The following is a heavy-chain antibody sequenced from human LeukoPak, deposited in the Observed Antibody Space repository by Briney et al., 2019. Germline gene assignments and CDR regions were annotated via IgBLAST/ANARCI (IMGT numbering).Heavy chain of an antibody. V-gene: IGHV4-59*08. D-gene: IGHD4-17*01. CDR3: ARSLATVTTTGRDAFDI. CDR1: GGSISSYY. Sequence: SETLSLTCTVSGGSISSYYWSWIRQPPGKGLEWIGYIYYSGSTNYNPSLKSRVTISVDTSKNQFSLKLSSVTAADTAVYYCARSLATVTTTGRDAFDIWGQGTMVTVSS. CDR2: IYYSGST. J-gene: IGHJ3*02.